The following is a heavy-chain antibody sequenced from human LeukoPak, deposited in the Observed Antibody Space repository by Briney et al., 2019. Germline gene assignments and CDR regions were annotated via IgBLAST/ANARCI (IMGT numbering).Heavy chain of an antibody. J-gene: IGHJ4*02. V-gene: IGHV3-7*01. D-gene: IGHD1-26*01. CDR2: IKQDGSET. CDR3: ARDQWQWLAQVGANFDY. CDR1: GFTFSSYW. Sequence: GGSLRLSCAASGFTFSSYWMSWVRQAPGKGLEWVANIKQDGSETYYVDSVKGRFTISRDNAKNSLYLQMNSLRAEDTAVYYCARDQWQWLAQVGANFDYWGQGTLVTVSS.